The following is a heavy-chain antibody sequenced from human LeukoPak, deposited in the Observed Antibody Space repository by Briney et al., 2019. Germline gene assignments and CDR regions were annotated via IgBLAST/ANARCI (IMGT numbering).Heavy chain of an antibody. CDR2: INFSGRT. CDR3: ARLLIYCSSTSCHFDY. CDR1: GDSVSSGDYY. D-gene: IGHD2-2*01. J-gene: IGHJ4*02. V-gene: IGHV4-30-4*01. Sequence: PSETLSLTCTVSGDSVSSGDYYWSWIRQPPGKGLEYMGYINFSGRTSYNPSLKSRVTISVETSNNQFSLKLSSVTAADTAMYYCARLLIYCSSTSCHFDYWGQGTLVTVSS.